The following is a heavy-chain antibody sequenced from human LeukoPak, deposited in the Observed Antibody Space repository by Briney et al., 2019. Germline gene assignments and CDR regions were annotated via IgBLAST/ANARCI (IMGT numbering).Heavy chain of an antibody. V-gene: IGHV3-30*02. CDR2: IRYDGSNK. J-gene: IGHJ4*02. CDR1: GFTFSSYG. D-gene: IGHD2-2*01. Sequence: GGTLRLSCAASGFTFSSYGMSWVRQAPGKGLEWVAFIRYDGSNKYYADSVKGRFTISRDNSKNTLYLQMNSLRAEDTAVYYCAKDGRVVPAAPFGYWGQGTLVTVSS. CDR3: AKDGRVVPAAPFGY.